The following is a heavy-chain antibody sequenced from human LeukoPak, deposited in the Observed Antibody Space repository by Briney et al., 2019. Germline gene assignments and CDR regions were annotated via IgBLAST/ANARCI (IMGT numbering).Heavy chain of an antibody. CDR2: IYYSGTT. J-gene: IGHJ4*02. CDR1: GGSIISYY. CDR3: ARASRYSCIDY. V-gene: IGHV4-59*01. Sequence: SETLSLTCTVSGGSIISYYWSWIRRPPGKGLEWIGHIYYSGTTNYNPSLKSRVTISVDTSKTQCSLKLNSVTAADTAVYYCARASRYSCIDYWGQGTLVTVSS. D-gene: IGHD3-3*01.